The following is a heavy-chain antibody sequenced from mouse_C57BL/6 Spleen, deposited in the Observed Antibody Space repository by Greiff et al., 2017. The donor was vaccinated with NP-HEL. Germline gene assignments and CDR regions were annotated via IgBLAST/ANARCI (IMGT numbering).Heavy chain of an antibody. D-gene: IGHD2-2*01. V-gene: IGHV5-16*01. CDR2: INHDGSST. CDR3: AREGYDEGFAY. Sequence: DVKLVESEGGLVQPGSSMKLSCTASGFTFSDYYMAWVRQVPEKGLEWVANINHDGSSTYYLDSLKSRFIITRDNARNILYLQMSSLKSEDTATYYCAREGYDEGFAYWGQGTLVTVSA. J-gene: IGHJ3*01. CDR1: GFTFSDYY.